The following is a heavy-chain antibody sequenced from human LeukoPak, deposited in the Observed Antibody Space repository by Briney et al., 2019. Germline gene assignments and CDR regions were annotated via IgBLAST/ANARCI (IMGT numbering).Heavy chain of an antibody. CDR2: IIPIFGTA. J-gene: IGHJ6*02. D-gene: IGHD3-3*01. CDR1: GGTFISYA. Sequence: GASVKVSCKASGGTFISYAISWVRQAPGQGLEWMGGIIPIFGTANYAQKFQGRVTITADESTSTAYMELSSLRSEDTAVYYCARDRGTIFGVVIGGSHYGMDVWGQGTTVTVSS. CDR3: ARDRGTIFGVVIGGSHYGMDV. V-gene: IGHV1-69*01.